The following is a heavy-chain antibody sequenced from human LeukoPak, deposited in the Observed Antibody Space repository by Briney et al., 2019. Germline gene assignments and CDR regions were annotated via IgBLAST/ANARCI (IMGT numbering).Heavy chain of an antibody. CDR2: IIPIFGTA. J-gene: IGHJ4*02. D-gene: IGHD6-13*01. CDR1: GGTFSSYT. CDR3: AREQQLVLSPFDY. Sequence: SVKVSCKASGGTFSSYTISWVRQAPGQGLEWMGRIIPIFGTANYAQKFQGRVTITTDESTSTAYMELSSLRSEDTAVYYCAREQQLVLSPFDYWGQGTLVTVSS. V-gene: IGHV1-69*05.